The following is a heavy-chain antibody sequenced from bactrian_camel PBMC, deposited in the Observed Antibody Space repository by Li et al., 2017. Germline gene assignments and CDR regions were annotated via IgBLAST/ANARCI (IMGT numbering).Heavy chain of an antibody. D-gene: IGHD2*01. CDR1: GFGFSGYG. Sequence: DVQLVESGGGLVQPGGSLRLSCAASGFGFSGYGMSWVRQAPGKGLEWVSTIASDGNAYYADSVKGRFTISRDNAILYLQMNSLKPEDAGTYYCAADPTIRLCSAGYTYWGQGTQVTVS. J-gene: IGHJ4*01. CDR3: AADPTIRLCSAGYTY. V-gene: IGHV3S10*01. CDR2: IASDGNA.